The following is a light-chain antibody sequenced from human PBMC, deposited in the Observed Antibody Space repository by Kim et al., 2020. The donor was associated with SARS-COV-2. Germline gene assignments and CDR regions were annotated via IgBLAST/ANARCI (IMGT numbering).Light chain of an antibody. CDR2: AAS. J-gene: IGKJ1*01. CDR1: QGIRND. Sequence: AIQMTQSPSSLSASVGDRVTITCRASQGIRNDLGWYQQKPGKAPKLLIYAASSLQSGVPSRFSGSGSGTDFTITISSLQPEDFATYYGIQEYNYHRTYGQGTKVDIK. CDR3: IQEYNYHRT. V-gene: IGKV1-6*01.